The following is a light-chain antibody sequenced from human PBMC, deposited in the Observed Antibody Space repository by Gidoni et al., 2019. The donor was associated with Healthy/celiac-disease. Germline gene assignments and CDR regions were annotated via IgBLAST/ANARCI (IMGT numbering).Light chain of an antibody. Sequence: QSVLTQPPSASGTPGPRVTISCSVSSSNIGRNTVNWYQQLPGTAPKLLIYSNNQRPSGVPYRFSGSKSGTSASLAISGLQSEDEADYYCAAWDDSLNGWVFGGGTKLTVL. V-gene: IGLV1-44*01. CDR2: SNN. J-gene: IGLJ3*02. CDR3: AAWDDSLNGWV. CDR1: SSNIGRNT.